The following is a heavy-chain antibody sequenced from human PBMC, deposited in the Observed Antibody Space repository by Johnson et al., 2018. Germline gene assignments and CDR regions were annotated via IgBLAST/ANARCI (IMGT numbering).Heavy chain of an antibody. D-gene: IGHD3-3*01. Sequence: VQLVESGGDLVQPGGSLRLSCAASGLTFRSYGMTWVRQAPGKGLEWVSAISGSGTSTHYADSVHGRFTISRDNSKNTLFLQMNSQGTEDTAGYYRAGDHYPAPLRQREGGLDVWGQGTTVTVSS. J-gene: IGHJ6*02. CDR2: ISGSGTST. CDR1: GLTFRSYG. V-gene: IGHV3-23*04. CDR3: AGDHYPAPLRQREGGLDV.